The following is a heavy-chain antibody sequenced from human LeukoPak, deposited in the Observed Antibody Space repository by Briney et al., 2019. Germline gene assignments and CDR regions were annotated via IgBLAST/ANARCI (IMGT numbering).Heavy chain of an antibody. CDR3: ARLGGYYDY. Sequence: SETLSLTCIVSGDSINGYYWTWIRQPPGKGLEWIGNIYYNGNTNYNPSLKSRVTISVDTSKNQFSLRLTSVTATDTAIYYCARLGGYYDYWGQGTLVTVSS. V-gene: IGHV4-59*08. CDR2: IYYNGNT. J-gene: IGHJ4*02. CDR1: GDSINGYY. D-gene: IGHD3-22*01.